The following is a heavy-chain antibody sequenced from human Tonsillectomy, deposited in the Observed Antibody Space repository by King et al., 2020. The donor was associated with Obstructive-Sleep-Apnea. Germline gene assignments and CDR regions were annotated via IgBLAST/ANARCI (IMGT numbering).Heavy chain of an antibody. Sequence: VQLQQWGPGLLKPSETLSLTCAVYGESFSGCYWTWIRQPPGKGLEWIGEINHSGSTIYSPSLKSRVTISVDTSKNQLSLNLSSVTAADTAVYYCARLRAGQGSNAFDYWGQGTLVTVSS. CDR1: GESFSGCY. CDR2: INHSGST. D-gene: IGHD1-26*01. V-gene: IGHV4-34*01. J-gene: IGHJ4*02. CDR3: ARLRAGQGSNAFDY.